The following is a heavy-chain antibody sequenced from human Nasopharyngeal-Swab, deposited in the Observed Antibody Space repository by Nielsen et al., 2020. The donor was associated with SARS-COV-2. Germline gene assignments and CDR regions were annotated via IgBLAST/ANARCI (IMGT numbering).Heavy chain of an antibody. CDR2: IYWDDDK. D-gene: IGHD6-19*01. J-gene: IGHJ4*02. Sequence: SGPPLVNPTQPLTLTCTFSGFSLSPSGVGVGWIRQPPGKALEWLALIYWDDDKRYSPSLKSRLTITKDTSKNQVVLTMTNMDPVDTATYYCAHIVSRGWYGEDFDYWGQGTLVTVSS. CDR3: AHIVSRGWYGEDFDY. V-gene: IGHV2-5*02. CDR1: GFSLSPSGVG.